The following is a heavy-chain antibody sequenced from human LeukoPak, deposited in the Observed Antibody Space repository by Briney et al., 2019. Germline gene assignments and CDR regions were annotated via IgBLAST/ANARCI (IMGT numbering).Heavy chain of an antibody. D-gene: IGHD4-17*01. CDR3: ARPPYGDYASWFDP. V-gene: IGHV4-34*01. Sequence: SETLSLTCAVYGGSFSGYYWSWIRQPPGKGLEWIGEINHSGSTNYNPSLKSRVTISVDTSKNQFSLKLSSVTAADTAVYYCARPPYGDYASWFDPWGQGTLVTVSS. CDR2: INHSGST. J-gene: IGHJ5*02. CDR1: GGSFSGYY.